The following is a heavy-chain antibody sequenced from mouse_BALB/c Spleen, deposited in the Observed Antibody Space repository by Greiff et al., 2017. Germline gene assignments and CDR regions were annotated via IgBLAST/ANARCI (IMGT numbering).Heavy chain of an antibody. D-gene: IGHD4-1*01. CDR2: ISYDGSN. CDR1: GYSITSGYY. J-gene: IGHJ3*01. Sequence: EVQLQESGPGLVKPSQSLSLTCSVTGYSITSGYYWNWIRQFPGNKLEWMGYISYDGSNNYNPSLKNRISITRDTSKNQFFLKLNSVTTEDTATYYCARDSNFLFAYWGQGTLVTVSA. CDR3: ARDSNFLFAY. V-gene: IGHV3-6*02.